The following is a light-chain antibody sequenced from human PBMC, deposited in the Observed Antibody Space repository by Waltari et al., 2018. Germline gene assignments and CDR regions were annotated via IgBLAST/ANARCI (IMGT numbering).Light chain of an antibody. J-gene: IGLJ3*02. CDR1: SGHSDYI. Sequence: QPVLTQSSSASASLGSSVKLSCTLSSGHSDYIIAWHQQQPGKAPRYLMRLEGSGSYNKGSGVPARYLTISNLQSEDEADYYCETWDRYTWVFGGGTKLTVL. V-gene: IGLV4-60*03. CDR2: LEGSGSY. CDR3: ETWDRYTWV.